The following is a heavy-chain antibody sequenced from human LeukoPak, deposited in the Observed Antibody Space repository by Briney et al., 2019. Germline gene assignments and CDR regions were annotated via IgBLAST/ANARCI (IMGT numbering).Heavy chain of an antibody. J-gene: IGHJ3*01. V-gene: IGHV1-2*02. Sequence: ASVKVSCKASGYTFTGYYMHWVRQAPGHGLEWMGWINPNSGGTNYAQKFQGRVTMTRDTSISTAYMELSRLRSDDTAVYYCARDEGLGSTLLVVTNLAAFDLWGQGTMVNVSS. CDR1: GYTFTGYY. D-gene: IGHD2-21*02. CDR3: ARDEGLGSTLLVVTNLAAFDL. CDR2: INPNSGGT.